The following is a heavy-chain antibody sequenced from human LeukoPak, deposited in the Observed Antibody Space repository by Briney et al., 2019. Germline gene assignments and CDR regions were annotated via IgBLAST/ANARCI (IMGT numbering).Heavy chain of an antibody. CDR1: GFTFSNYN. J-gene: IGHJ4*02. D-gene: IGHD5/OR15-5a*01. CDR3: VRGHSVYDFLVY. Sequence: GGSLRLSCAASGFTFSNYNMIWVRQAPGKGLERLSFISGSSTSIQYADSVRGRITISRDNAKNSLFLQINGLRADDSAVYYCVRGHSVYDFLVYWGQGVLVTVSS. CDR2: ISGSSTSI. V-gene: IGHV3-48*01.